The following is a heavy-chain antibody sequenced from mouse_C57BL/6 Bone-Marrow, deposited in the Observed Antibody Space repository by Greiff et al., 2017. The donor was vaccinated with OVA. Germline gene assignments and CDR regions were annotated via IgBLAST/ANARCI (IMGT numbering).Heavy chain of an antibody. D-gene: IGHD1-1*01. CDR2: ISSGSSTI. CDR3: ARPGSYYYAMDY. V-gene: IGHV5-17*01. CDR1: GFTFSDYG. Sequence: EVKLMESGGGLVKPGGSLKLSCAASGFTFSDYGMHWVRQAPEKGLEWVAYISSGSSTIYYADTVKGRFTISRDKAKNTLFLQMTSLRSEDTAMYYCARPGSYYYAMDYWGQGTSVTVSS. J-gene: IGHJ4*01.